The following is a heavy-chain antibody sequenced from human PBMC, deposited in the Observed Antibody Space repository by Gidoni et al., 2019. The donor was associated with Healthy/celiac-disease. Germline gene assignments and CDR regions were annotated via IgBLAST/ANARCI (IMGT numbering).Heavy chain of an antibody. CDR3: ARVQYYYDSSGDNPFDAFDI. CDR1: FTSYY. Sequence: FTSYYMHWVRQAPGQGLEWMGIINPSGGSTSYAQKFQGRVTMTRDTSTSTVYMELSSLRSEDTAVYYCARVQYYYDSSGDNPFDAFDIWGQGTMVTVSS. J-gene: IGHJ3*02. CDR2: INPSGGST. D-gene: IGHD3-22*01. V-gene: IGHV1-46*01.